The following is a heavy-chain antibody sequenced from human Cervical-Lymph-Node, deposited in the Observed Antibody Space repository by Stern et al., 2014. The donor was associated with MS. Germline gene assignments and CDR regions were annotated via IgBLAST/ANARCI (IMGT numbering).Heavy chain of an antibody. CDR1: GFTFSSYD. CDR2: VSYDGSNP. CDR3: AKEDAIAVTGISHFSYGMDV. Sequence: VQLVESGGGVVQPGKSLRLSCEASGFTFSSYDMHWVRQAPGKGLEWVAVVSYDGSNPYFGDSVKGRFSISRDNSKNTLYLQMNRLRAEDTAVYYCAKEDAIAVTGISHFSYGMDVWGQGTTVTVSS. J-gene: IGHJ6*02. D-gene: IGHD6-19*01. V-gene: IGHV3-30*18.